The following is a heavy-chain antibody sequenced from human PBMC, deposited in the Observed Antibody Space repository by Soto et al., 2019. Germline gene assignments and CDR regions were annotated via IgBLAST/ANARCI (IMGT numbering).Heavy chain of an antibody. J-gene: IGHJ4*02. CDR1: GGSISSGGYS. CDR3: ARDELDGYYFDN. V-gene: IGHV4-30-2*01. D-gene: IGHD3-3*01. Sequence: QLQLQESGSGLVKPSQTLSLTCTVSGGSISSGGYSWNWIRQPPGEGLEWIGYIYHSGSTDYNPSLRSRVTISVDKSNNQFSLKLSSVTAADTAVYYCARDELDGYYFDNWGQGTLVTVSS. CDR2: IYHSGST.